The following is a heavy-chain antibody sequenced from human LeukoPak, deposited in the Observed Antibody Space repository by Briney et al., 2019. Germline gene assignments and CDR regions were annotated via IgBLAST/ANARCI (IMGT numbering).Heavy chain of an antibody. J-gene: IGHJ5*02. CDR1: GGSISSSGYY. V-gene: IGHV4-39*07. CDR3: ARTDLAADVVGLFDP. Sequence: PSETLSLTCTVSGGSISSSGYYWGWIRQPPGKGLEWIGSIYYSGITNYNPSLKSRVTISVDTTKNQFSLKLSSVTAADTAVYYCARTDLAADVVGLFDPWGQGALVTVSS. D-gene: IGHD6-19*01. CDR2: IYYSGIT.